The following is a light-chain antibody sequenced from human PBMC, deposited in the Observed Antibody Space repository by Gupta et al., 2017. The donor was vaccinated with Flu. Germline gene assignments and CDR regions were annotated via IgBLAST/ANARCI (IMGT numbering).Light chain of an antibody. CDR3: ASRTGGSTLYV. CDR1: TSDVGGFDY. Sequence: QSALTQPASVSGSPGQSITISCTGHTSDVGGFDYVSCYQQNPGKVPQLMLYDVTHRPSGVANRFAGSKSGSTASLTISGHQAEDEADYYCASRTGGSTLYVFGTGTKVTVL. CDR2: DVT. J-gene: IGLJ1*01. V-gene: IGLV2-14*03.